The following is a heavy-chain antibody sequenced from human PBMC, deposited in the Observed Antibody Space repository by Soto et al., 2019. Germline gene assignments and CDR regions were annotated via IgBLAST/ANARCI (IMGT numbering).Heavy chain of an antibody. CDR3: ARDLDSGSYYTGGMDV. Sequence: PGGSLRLSCAASGFTFSSYAMHWVRQAPGKGLEWAAVISYDGSNKYYADSVKGRFTISRDNSKNTLYLQMNSLRAEDTAVYYCARDLDSGSYYTGGMDVWGQGTTVTVSS. D-gene: IGHD3-10*01. J-gene: IGHJ6*02. CDR2: ISYDGSNK. V-gene: IGHV3-30-3*01. CDR1: GFTFSSYA.